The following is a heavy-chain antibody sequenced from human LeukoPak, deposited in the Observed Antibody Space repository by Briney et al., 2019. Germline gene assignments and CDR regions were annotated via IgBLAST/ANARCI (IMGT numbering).Heavy chain of an antibody. CDR1: GFTFSDHY. CDR3: ARASGNSTIRYYFDN. Sequence: GGSLRLSCAASGFTFSDHYMDWLRQAPGKGLEWVGRTRNKANSYTTEYAASVKGRFTVSRDASKNSLHLQMNSLKTEDTAVYYCARASGNSTIRYYFDNWGQGTPVTVSS. V-gene: IGHV3-72*01. CDR2: TRNKANSYTT. D-gene: IGHD3-3*01. J-gene: IGHJ4*02.